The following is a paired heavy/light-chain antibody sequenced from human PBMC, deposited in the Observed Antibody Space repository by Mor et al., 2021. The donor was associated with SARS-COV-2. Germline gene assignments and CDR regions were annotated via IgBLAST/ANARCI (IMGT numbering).Heavy chain of an antibody. V-gene: IGHV4-31*03. CDR2: IYYSGST. Sequence: QVQLQESGPGLVKPSQTLSLTCTVSGGSISSGGYYWSWIRQHPGKGLEWIGYIYYSGSTYYNPSLKSRVTISVDTSKNQFSLKLSSVTAADTAVYYCARLPYYYDSSAPTGFDYWGQGTLVTVSS. D-gene: IGHD3-22*01. CDR3: ARLPYYYDSSAPTGFDY. CDR1: GGSISSGGYY. J-gene: IGHJ4*02.
Light chain of an antibody. Sequence: DIQLTQSPSFLSASVGDRVTITCRASQGISSYLAWYQQKPGKAPKLLIYAASTLQSGVPSRFSGSGSGTEFTLTISSLQPEDFATYYCQQLNSLFTFGPGTKVDIK. J-gene: IGKJ3*01. CDR2: AAS. CDR3: QQLNSLFT. V-gene: IGKV1-9*01. CDR1: QGISSY.